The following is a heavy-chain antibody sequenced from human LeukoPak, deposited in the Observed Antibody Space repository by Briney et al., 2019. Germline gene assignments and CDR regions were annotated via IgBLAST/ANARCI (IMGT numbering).Heavy chain of an antibody. CDR2: IYYSGST. D-gene: IGHD1-26*01. Sequence: SETLSLTCTVSGGSISSSSSDWGWIRQPPGKGLEWIGSIYYSGSTYSNPSRKSRVTISVDTSKHQFSLKLSSATAADTAVYYGARSATGATDSFDYWGQGTLVTVSS. CDR3: ARSATGATDSFDY. J-gene: IGHJ4*02. V-gene: IGHV4-39*01. CDR1: GGSISSSSSD.